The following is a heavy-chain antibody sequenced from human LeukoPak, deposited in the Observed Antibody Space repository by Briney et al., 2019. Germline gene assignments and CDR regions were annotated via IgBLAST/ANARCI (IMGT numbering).Heavy chain of an antibody. Sequence: PGRSLRLSCSASGFIFASYGMNWVRQAPAKGLQWVSYISAGRSNTFYADSVKGRFTISRDDADNSLHLQMNSLSAEDTAVYYCARDAVQAGTPFSFDFWGQGALVTVSS. CDR1: GFIFASYG. CDR3: ARDAVQAGTPFSFDF. D-gene: IGHD2-15*01. J-gene: IGHJ4*02. CDR2: ISAGRSNT. V-gene: IGHV3-48*01.